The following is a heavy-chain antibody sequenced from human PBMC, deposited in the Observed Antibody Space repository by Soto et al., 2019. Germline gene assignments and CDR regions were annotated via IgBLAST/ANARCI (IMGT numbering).Heavy chain of an antibody. J-gene: IGHJ6*03. CDR3: ARGGPVATVSLRHHYYMAV. CDR1: GGSFSGYY. CDR2: INHSGST. D-gene: IGHD5-12*01. V-gene: IGHV4-34*01. Sequence: SETLSLACAVYGGSFSGYYWSWIRQPPGKGLEWIGEINHSGSTNYNPSLKSRVTISVDTSKNQFSLKLSSVTAADTAVYYCARGGPVATVSLRHHYYMAVWGKGTTVTVS.